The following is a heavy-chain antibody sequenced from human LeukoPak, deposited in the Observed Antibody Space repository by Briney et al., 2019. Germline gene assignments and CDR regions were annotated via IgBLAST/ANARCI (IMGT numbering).Heavy chain of an antibody. CDR1: GGTFSSYA. CDR3: ARGAAARGVDAFDI. J-gene: IGHJ3*02. Sequence: SVKVSCKASGGTFSSYAISWVRQAPGQGLEWMGGIIPIFGTANYAQKFQGRVTITADESTSTAYMELSSLRSEDTAVYYCARGAAARGVDAFDIWGQGTMVTVSS. V-gene: IGHV1-69*13. CDR2: IIPIFGTA. D-gene: IGHD6-6*01.